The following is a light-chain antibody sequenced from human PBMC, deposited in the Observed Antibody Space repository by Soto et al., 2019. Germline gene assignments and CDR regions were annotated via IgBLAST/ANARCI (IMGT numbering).Light chain of an antibody. J-gene: IGKJ4*01. CDR3: QQYCGSPLT. Sequence: IVLTQSPGTLSLSPGERGTLSCRASQSVSNTYLAWYQQKSGQAPRLLIYGASSRATGIPDRFSGSGSGTDFTLTISRMEPEDFAVYYCQQYCGSPLTFGGGTKVEIK. CDR1: QSVSNTY. CDR2: GAS. V-gene: IGKV3-20*01.